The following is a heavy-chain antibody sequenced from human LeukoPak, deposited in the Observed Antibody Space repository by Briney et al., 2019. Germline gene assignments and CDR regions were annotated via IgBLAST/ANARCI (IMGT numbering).Heavy chain of an antibody. D-gene: IGHD1-26*01. Sequence: GGSLRLSCAASGFTFSDYYMSWIRQAPGKGLEWVSYISSGGSTIYYADSVKGRFTISRDNAKNSLYLQMNSLRAEDTAVYYCASSYSGSYFDYWGQGTLVTVSS. CDR3: ASSYSGSYFDY. CDR2: ISSGGSTI. J-gene: IGHJ4*02. V-gene: IGHV3-11*01. CDR1: GFTFSDYY.